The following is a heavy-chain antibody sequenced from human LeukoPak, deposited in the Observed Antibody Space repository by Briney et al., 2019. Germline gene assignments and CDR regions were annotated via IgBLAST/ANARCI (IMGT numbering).Heavy chain of an antibody. V-gene: IGHV4-34*01. CDR1: GGSFSGYY. J-gene: IGHJ4*02. CDR2: INHSGST. D-gene: IGHD3-9*01. Sequence: SETLSLTCAVYGGSFSGYYCSSIRQPPGKWLEWIGEINHSGSTNYNPSLKSRVTISVDTSKNQFSLKLSSVTAADTAVYYCARGAGWILRYFDYWGQGTLVTVSS. CDR3: ARGAGWILRYFDY.